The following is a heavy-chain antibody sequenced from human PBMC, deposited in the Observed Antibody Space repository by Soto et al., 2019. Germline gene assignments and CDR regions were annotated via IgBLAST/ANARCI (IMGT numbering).Heavy chain of an antibody. D-gene: IGHD2-15*01. Sequence: QVQLVQSGAEVKKPGSSVKVSCKASGGTFSSYAISWVRQAPGQGLEWMGGIIPIFGTTNYAQKFQGRVTITADESTSTAYVELSSLRSEYTAMYYCARVVTVVKSFHYWYFDLWGRGTLVTVSS. CDR1: GGTFSSYA. J-gene: IGHJ2*01. V-gene: IGHV1-69*12. CDR3: ARVVTVVKSFHYWYFDL. CDR2: IIPIFGTT.